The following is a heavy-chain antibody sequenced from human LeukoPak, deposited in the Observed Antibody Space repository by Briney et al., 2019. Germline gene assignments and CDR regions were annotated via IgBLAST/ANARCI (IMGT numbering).Heavy chain of an antibody. Sequence: GGSLRLSCAASGFTFSSYSMNWVRQAPGKGLEWVSSISSSSSYIYYADSVKGRFTISRDNSKNTLYLQMNSLRAEDTAVYYCAKERFGEDNHYFDYWGQGTLVTVSS. CDR2: ISSSSSYI. V-gene: IGHV3-21*01. D-gene: IGHD3-10*01. J-gene: IGHJ4*02. CDR1: GFTFSSYS. CDR3: AKERFGEDNHYFDY.